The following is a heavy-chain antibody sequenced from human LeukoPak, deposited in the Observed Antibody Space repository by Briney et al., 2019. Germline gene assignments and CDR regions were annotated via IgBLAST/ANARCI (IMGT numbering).Heavy chain of an antibody. CDR2: ISDSGGSA. D-gene: IGHD3-9*01. CDR3: ASLDSYDILTGYYTSGDY. CDR1: EFTFSSYA. V-gene: IGHV3-23*01. Sequence: GGSLRLSCAASEFTFSSYAMNWVRQAPGKGLEWVSAISDSGGSAYYADSVKGRFTISRDNSKNTLYLQMNSLRAEDTAVYYCASLDSYDILTGYYTSGDYWGQGTLVTVSS. J-gene: IGHJ4*02.